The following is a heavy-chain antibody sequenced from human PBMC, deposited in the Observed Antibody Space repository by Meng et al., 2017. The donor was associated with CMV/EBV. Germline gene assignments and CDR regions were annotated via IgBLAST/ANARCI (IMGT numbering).Heavy chain of an antibody. CDR3: VSILRYQHYYYYGMDV. Sequence: GSLRLSCAASGFTFSNAWMSWVRQAPGKGLEWIGEINHSGSTNYNPSLKSRVTISVDTSKNQFSLKLSSVTAADTAVYYCVSILRYQHYYYYGMDVWGQGTTVTVSS. V-gene: IGHV4-34*01. CDR2: INHSGST. J-gene: IGHJ6*02. D-gene: IGHD2-2*01. CDR1: GFTFSNAW.